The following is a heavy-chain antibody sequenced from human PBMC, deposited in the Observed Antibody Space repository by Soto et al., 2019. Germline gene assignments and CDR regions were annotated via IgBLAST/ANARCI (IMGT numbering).Heavy chain of an antibody. V-gene: IGHV3-30*18. CDR1: VYPFSSNC. J-gene: IGHJ3*02. CDR2: ISYDGSNK. Sequence: PGGSLTLSCAASVYPFSSNCMHWVRQTPGKGLEWVAVISYDGSNKYYADSVKGRFTISRDNSKNTLYLQMNSLRAEDTAVYYCAKELALSEYAFDIWVQGTMVTVSS. D-gene: IGHD3-10*01. CDR3: AKELALSEYAFDI.